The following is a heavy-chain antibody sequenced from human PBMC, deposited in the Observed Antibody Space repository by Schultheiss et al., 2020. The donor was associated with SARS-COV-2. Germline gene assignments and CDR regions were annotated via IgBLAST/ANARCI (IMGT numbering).Heavy chain of an antibody. Sequence: ASVKVSCKASGYTFTGYYMHWVRQAPGQGLEWMGWINPNSGGTNYAQKLQGRVTMTTDTSTSTAYMELRSLRSDDTAVYYCARDPPRLRYFDGDYGMDVWGQGTTVTVSS. CDR3: ARDPPRLRYFDGDYGMDV. D-gene: IGHD3-9*01. J-gene: IGHJ6*02. V-gene: IGHV1-2*02. CDR1: GYTFTGYY. CDR2: INPNSGGT.